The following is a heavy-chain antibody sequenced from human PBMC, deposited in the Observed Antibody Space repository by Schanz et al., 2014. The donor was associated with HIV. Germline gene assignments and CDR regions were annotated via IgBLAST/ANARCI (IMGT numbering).Heavy chain of an antibody. Sequence: QVQLVQSGAEVKKPGSSVNVSCKTSGGTFSNYAISWVRQAPGQGLEWMGWISPSNGNTNYAQKFQGRVTMTTDTSTSTAYMDLRSLRSDDTAVYYCAREKTTLNWFDPWGQGTLVTVSS. J-gene: IGHJ5*02. CDR3: AREKTTLNWFDP. V-gene: IGHV1-18*01. CDR1: GGTFSNYA. CDR2: ISPSNGNT.